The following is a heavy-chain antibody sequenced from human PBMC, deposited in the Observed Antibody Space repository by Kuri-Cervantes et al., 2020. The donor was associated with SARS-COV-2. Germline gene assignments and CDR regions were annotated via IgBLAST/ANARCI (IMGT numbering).Heavy chain of an antibody. CDR1: GFTFSSYG. V-gene: IGHV3-33*08. CDR2: IWYDGSNK. Sequence: GESLKISCAASGFTFSSYGMHWVRQAPGKGLEWVAVIWYDGSNKYYADSVKGRFTISRDNSKNTLYLQMNSLRAEDTAVYYCANWRRRIAAAGPFDYWGQGTLVTVSS. CDR3: ANWRRRIAAAGPFDY. J-gene: IGHJ4*02. D-gene: IGHD6-13*01.